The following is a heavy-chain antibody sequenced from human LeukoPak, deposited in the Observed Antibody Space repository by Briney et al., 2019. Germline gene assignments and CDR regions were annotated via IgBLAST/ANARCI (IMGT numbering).Heavy chain of an antibody. J-gene: IGHJ5*02. Sequence: GGPLRLSCAASGFTVSSYGMSWVRQAPGKGPEWVSLVYSDGVTRYADSVQGRFTISRDNSKNTVYLQMNNLRVEDTAVYHCVRDRAEGRAWVEFDPWGQGILVTVSP. V-gene: IGHV3-66*02. CDR3: VRDRAEGRAWVEFDP. CDR2: VYSDGVT. CDR1: GFTVSSYG.